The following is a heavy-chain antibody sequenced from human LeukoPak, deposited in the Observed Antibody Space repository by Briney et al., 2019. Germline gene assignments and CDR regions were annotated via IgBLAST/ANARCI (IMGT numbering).Heavy chain of an antibody. V-gene: IGHV4-59*01. J-gene: IGHJ4*02. CDR2: IYYSGST. Sequence: SETLSLTCTVSGGSISSYYWSWIRQPPGKGLEWIGYIYYSGSTNYNPSLKSRVTISVDTSKNQFSLKLSSVTAADTAVYYCARAGVGYCSSTSCYNFDYWGQGTLVTVSS. CDR3: ARAGVGYCSSTSCYNFDY. D-gene: IGHD2-2*03. CDR1: GGSISSYY.